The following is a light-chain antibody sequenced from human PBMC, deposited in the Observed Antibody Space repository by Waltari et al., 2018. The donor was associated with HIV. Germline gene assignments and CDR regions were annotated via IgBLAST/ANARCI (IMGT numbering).Light chain of an antibody. CDR3: QQYDVWPLT. V-gene: IGKV3-15*01. Sequence: DILLPQYPSTLSVSPGVRGTLSCRASQTVGLNLAWYQQRPGQPPKLLVYGASIRASGVSSRVSGSGSGTEFTLTITSVRSEDFAMYFCQQYDVWPLTFGGGTNVDLK. CDR1: QTVGLN. J-gene: IGKJ4*01. CDR2: GAS.